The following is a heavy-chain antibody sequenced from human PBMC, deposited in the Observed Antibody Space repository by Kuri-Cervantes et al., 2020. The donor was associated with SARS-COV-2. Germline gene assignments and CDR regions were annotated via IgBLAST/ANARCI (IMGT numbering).Heavy chain of an antibody. CDR2: IYHSGST. V-gene: IGHV4-4*02. Sequence: SETLSLTCAVSGGSISSSNWWSWVRQPPGRGLEWIGEIYHSGSTNYNPSLKSRVTMSVDTSKNQFSLKLSSVTAADTAVYYCARAIGGRRFLEWLSKHHYYYYYMDVWGKGTTVTVSS. D-gene: IGHD3-3*01. CDR1: GGSISSSNW. J-gene: IGHJ6*03. CDR3: ARAIGGRRFLEWLSKHHYYYYYMDV.